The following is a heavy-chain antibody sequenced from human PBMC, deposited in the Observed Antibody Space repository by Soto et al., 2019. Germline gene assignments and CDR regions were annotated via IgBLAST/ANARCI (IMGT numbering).Heavy chain of an antibody. CDR1: GFPFSSYG. CDR3: AGGQYYCVS. J-gene: IGHJ4*02. D-gene: IGHD2-15*01. V-gene: IGHV3-30*03. Sequence: QVQLVESGGGVVQSGTSLRLSCAASGFPFSSYGMHWVRQAPGKGLEWVAQISYDGSNKFYADSVKGRFTISRDNSKNALYLVMRSLRAEDRGGYCCAGGQYYCVSCGQGTVVSVSS. CDR2: ISYDGSNK.